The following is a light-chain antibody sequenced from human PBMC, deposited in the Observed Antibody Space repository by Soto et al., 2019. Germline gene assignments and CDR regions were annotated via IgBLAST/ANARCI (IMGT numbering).Light chain of an antibody. J-gene: IGLJ1*01. V-gene: IGLV2-14*01. CDR1: SSDVGTYNY. CDR2: EVS. CDR3: NSYTRDTALV. Sequence: QSALTQPASVSGSPGQSITISFTGTSSDVGTYNYVSCYQHHPGKAPKLIIYEVSNRPSGVSNRFSGSKSGSTASLTISGLQAEDEADYHCNSYTRDTALVFGTGTKLTVL.